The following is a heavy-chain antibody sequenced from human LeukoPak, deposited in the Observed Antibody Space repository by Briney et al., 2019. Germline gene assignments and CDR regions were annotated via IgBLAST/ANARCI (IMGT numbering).Heavy chain of an antibody. CDR3: AKAQHSSGWYVFDY. CDR2: IKGSGGST. Sequence: LSGGSLRLSCAASGFTFSSYAMNWVRQAPGKGLEWVSGIKGSGGSTHYADSVKGRFTISRDNSKNTLCLQMNSLRVEDTAVYYCAKAQHSSGWYVFDYWGQGTLVTVSS. CDR1: GFTFSSYA. D-gene: IGHD6-19*01. J-gene: IGHJ4*02. V-gene: IGHV3-23*01.